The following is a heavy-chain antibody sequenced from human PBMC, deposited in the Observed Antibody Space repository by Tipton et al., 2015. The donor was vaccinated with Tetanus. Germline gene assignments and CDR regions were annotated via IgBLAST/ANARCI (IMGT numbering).Heavy chain of an antibody. V-gene: IGHV5-51*01. CDR3: ARADCTDGVCNFDF. J-gene: IGHJ4*02. CDR2: IYPGDSDT. Sequence: VQLVQSGGEVKKPGESLKISCKGSGYIFNNYWIGWVRQKPGKGLEWMGIIYPGDSDTRYSSSFQVQVTIPVDKSVNTAYLQWSSLKAWDTSMFYCARADCTDGVCNFDFWGQGALVTVAS. CDR1: GYIFNNYW. D-gene: IGHD2-8*01.